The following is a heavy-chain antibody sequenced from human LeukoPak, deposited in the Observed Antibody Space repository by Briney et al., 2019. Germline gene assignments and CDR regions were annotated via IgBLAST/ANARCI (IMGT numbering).Heavy chain of an antibody. V-gene: IGHV1-18*01. J-gene: IGHJ5*02. CDR2: ISAYNGNT. D-gene: IGHD2-15*01. CDR3: ARDARSPECSGGSCYSPNWFDP. CDR1: GYTFTSYG. Sequence: ASVKVSCKASGYTFTSYGISWVRQAPGQGLEWMGWISAYNGNTNYAQKLQGRVTMTTDTSTSTAYMELRGLRSDDTAVYYCARDARSPECSGGSCYSPNWFDPWGQGTLVTVSS.